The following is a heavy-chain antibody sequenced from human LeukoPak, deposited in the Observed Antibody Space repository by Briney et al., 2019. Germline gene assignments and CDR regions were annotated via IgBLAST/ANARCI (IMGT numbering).Heavy chain of an antibody. Sequence: SETLSLTCAVYGGSFSGYYWSWIRQPPGKGLEWIGEINHSGSTNYNSSLKSRVTISVDTSKNQFSLKLSSVTAADTAVYYCASIITGINRYFDYWGQGTLVTVSS. CDR1: GGSFSGYY. D-gene: IGHD1-20*01. J-gene: IGHJ4*02. CDR2: INHSGST. V-gene: IGHV4-34*01. CDR3: ASIITGINRYFDY.